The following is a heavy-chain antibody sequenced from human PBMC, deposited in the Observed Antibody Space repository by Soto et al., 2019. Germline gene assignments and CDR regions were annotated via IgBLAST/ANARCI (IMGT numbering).Heavy chain of an antibody. D-gene: IGHD2-15*01. Sequence: QVQLQESGPGLVKPSQTLSLTCTVSGGSISSGGYYWSWIRQHPGKGLEWIGYIYYSGSTYYNPSLKSRVTISVDTSKNQFSLKLSSVTAADTAVYYCARETRNEKYCSGGSCYLILWGAFDIWGQGTMVTVSS. CDR2: IYYSGST. CDR1: GGSISSGGYY. V-gene: IGHV4-31*03. J-gene: IGHJ3*02. CDR3: ARETRNEKYCSGGSCYLILWGAFDI.